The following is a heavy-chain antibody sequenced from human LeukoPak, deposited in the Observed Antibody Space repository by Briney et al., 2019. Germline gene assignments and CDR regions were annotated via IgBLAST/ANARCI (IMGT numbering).Heavy chain of an antibody. CDR2: TYSGGST. CDR3: ARAYDFWSGENDAFDI. J-gene: IGHJ3*02. V-gene: IGHV3-53*01. D-gene: IGHD3/OR15-3a*01. Sequence: GSLRLSCAASGLTVSSNYMSWVRQAPGKGLEWVSVTYSGGSTYYADSVKGRFTISRDNSKNTLYLQMNSLRAEDTAVYYCARAYDFWSGENDAFDIWGQGTMVTVSS. CDR1: GLTVSSNY.